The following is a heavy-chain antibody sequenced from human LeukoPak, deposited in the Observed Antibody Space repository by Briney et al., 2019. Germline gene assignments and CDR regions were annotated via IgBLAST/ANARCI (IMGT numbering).Heavy chain of an antibody. D-gene: IGHD5-12*01. CDR2: IIPILGIA. CDR3: ARVGPAIVATDYYYYGMDV. J-gene: IGHJ6*02. V-gene: IGHV1-69*04. CDR1: GYTFTSYG. Sequence: SLKVSCKASGYTFTSYGITWVRQAPGQGLEWMGRIIPILGIANYAQKLQGRVTITADKSTSTAYMELSSLRSEDTAVYYCARVGPAIVATDYYYYGMDVWGQGTTVTVSS.